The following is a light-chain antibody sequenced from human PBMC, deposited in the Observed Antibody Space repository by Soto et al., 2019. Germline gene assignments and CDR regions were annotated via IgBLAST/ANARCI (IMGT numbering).Light chain of an antibody. J-gene: IGKJ1*01. V-gene: IGKV3-20*01. CDR3: QHYGDSSWT. Sequence: EIVLTQSPGTLSLSPGERATLSCRASQSVSSTYLAWYQHKPGQPPRLLIYGASSRAAGVPDRFSGSGSGTDFTLTIRKLEPEDFAVYYCQHYGDSSWTFGQGTKVDIK. CDR2: GAS. CDR1: QSVSSTY.